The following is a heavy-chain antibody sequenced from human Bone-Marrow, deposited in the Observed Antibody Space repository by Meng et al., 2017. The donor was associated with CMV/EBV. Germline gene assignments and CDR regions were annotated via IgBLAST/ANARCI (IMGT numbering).Heavy chain of an antibody. J-gene: IGHJ4*02. D-gene: IGHD3-10*01. CDR3: ARIQPYYYGSGSYFDY. CDR2: IDWDDDK. V-gene: IGHV2-70D*14. CDR1: GFSLSTSGMR. Sequence: TLSLTLTCTFSGFSLSTSGMRVSWIRQPPGKALEWLARIDWDDDKFYSTSLKTRLTISKDTSKNQVVLTMTNMDPVDTATYYCARIQPYYYGSGSYFDYWGQGTLVTVSS.